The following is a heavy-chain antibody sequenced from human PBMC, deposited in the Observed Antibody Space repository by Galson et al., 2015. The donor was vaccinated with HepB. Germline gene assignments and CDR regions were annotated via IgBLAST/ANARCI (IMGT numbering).Heavy chain of an antibody. D-gene: IGHD6-13*01. J-gene: IGHJ6*02. CDR3: ARGVGSSWYLRYYYYGMDV. CDR1: GFTFSSYG. Sequence: SLRLSCAASGFTFSSYGMHWVRQAPGKGLEWVAVIWYDGSNKYYADSVKGRFTISRDNSKNTLYLQMNSLRAEDTAVYYCARGVGSSWYLRYYYYGMDVWGQGTTVTVSS. CDR2: IWYDGSNK. V-gene: IGHV3-33*08.